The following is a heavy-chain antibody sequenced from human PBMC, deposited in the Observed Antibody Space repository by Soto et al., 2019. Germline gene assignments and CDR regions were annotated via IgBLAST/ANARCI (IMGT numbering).Heavy chain of an antibody. J-gene: IGHJ4*02. CDR3: ARLVDTAMDHYFDY. V-gene: IGHV4-39*01. Sequence: SETLSLTCTVSGGSISSSTYFWGLIRQPPGKGLEWIATIYYSGSTYNNPSLKSRVTISVDTSKNQFSLKLSSVTAADTAVYYCARLVDTAMDHYFDYWGQGTLVTVSS. D-gene: IGHD5-18*01. CDR1: GGSISSSTYF. CDR2: IYYSGST.